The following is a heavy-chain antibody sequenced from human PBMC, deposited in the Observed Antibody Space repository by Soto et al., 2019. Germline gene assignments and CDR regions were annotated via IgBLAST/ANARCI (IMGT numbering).Heavy chain of an antibody. CDR1: GGSFSGYY. D-gene: IGHD2-2*01. Sequence: QVQLQQWGAGLLKPSETLSLTCAVYGGSFSGYYWSWIRQPPGKGLEWIGEINHSGSTNYNPSLKSRVTISIDTSKNQFSLKLGSVTAADTAVYYCARFYCSSTSCYAAFKSWFDPWGQGTLVTVSS. V-gene: IGHV4-34*01. J-gene: IGHJ5*02. CDR3: ARFYCSSTSCYAAFKSWFDP. CDR2: INHSGST.